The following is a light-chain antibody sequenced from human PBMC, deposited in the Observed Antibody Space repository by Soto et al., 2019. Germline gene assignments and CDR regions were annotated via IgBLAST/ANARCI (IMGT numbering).Light chain of an antibody. V-gene: IGKV1-5*03. Sequence: DIRMTQSPSTLSASVGDRVIIACRASQSISSWMAWYQQKPGKAPQLLISRTSSSRTGVPSRFSGYGSGTEFTLTISSLQPDDFATYYCQYYDSYSTSGQGTKVDIK. CDR1: QSISSW. J-gene: IGKJ1*01. CDR2: RTS. CDR3: QYYDSYST.